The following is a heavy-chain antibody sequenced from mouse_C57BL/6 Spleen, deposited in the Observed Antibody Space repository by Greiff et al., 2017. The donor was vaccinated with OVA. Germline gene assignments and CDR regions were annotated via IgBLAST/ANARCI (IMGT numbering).Heavy chain of an antibody. V-gene: IGHV1-80*01. D-gene: IGHD1-1*01. Sequence: QVQLQQSGAELVKPGASVKISCKASGYAFSSYWMNWVKQRPGKGLEWIGQIYPGDGDTNYNGKFKGKATLTADKSSSTAYMQLSSLTSEDSAVYFCARSGAVVQYYFDYWGQGTTLTVSS. CDR3: ARSGAVVQYYFDY. J-gene: IGHJ2*01. CDR1: GYAFSSYW. CDR2: IYPGDGDT.